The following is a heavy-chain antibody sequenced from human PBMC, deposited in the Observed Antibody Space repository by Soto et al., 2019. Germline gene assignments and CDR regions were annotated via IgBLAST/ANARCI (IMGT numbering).Heavy chain of an antibody. V-gene: IGHV3-74*01. J-gene: IGHJ5*02. CDR2: INMDGTKT. CDR1: EFTFSKYW. Sequence: GGSLRLSCVASEFTFSKYWMHWVRQAPGKGLVWVSRINMDGTKTAYADSVKGRFTVSRDNANNTLYLQMNSLGVEDTAVYYCARDYYYDSRSSSVNWFDPWGQGALVTVSS. D-gene: IGHD3-22*01. CDR3: ARDYYYDSRSSSVNWFDP.